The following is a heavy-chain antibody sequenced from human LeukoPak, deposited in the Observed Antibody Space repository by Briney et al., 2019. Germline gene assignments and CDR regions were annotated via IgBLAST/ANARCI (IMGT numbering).Heavy chain of an antibody. J-gene: IGHJ4*02. CDR1: GFTFSSYW. CDR2: IKQDGSEK. V-gene: IGHV3-7*01. CDR3: AWSGYCTNGVCYRIDY. D-gene: IGHD2-8*01. Sequence: GGSLRLSCAASGFTFSSYWMSWVRQAPGKGLEWVANIKQDGSEKYYVDSVKGRFTISRDNAKNSLYLQMNSLRAEDTAVYYCAWSGYCTNGVCYRIDYWGQGTLVTVSS.